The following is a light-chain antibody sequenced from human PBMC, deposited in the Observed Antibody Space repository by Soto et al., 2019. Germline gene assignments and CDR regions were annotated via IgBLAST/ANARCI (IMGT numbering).Light chain of an antibody. V-gene: IGKV3-20*01. J-gene: IGKJ1*01. CDR1: QSVRSSY. CDR2: GAS. CDR3: HQYGDSPQT. Sequence: EIVLTHSPGTQSLSPGERATLSCRASQSVRSSYLAWYQQKPGQAPRLLIYGASTRATGIPDRFSGGGSRADFTLTISRLEPEDFAVYFCHQYGDSPQTFGQGTKVEIK.